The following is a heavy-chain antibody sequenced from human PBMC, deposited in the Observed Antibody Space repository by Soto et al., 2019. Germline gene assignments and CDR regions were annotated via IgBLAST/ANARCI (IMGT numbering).Heavy chain of an antibody. CDR2: ISYDATNK. CDR3: AQTATGGRCGGICYPDY. CDR1: GFTFSTYA. V-gene: IGHV3-30*18. D-gene: IGHD2-15*01. Sequence: QVHLVESGGGVVQPGQSLRLSCAASGFTFSTYAMHWLRQAPGKGLEWVAIISYDATNKFYADSVKGRFTISRDNSKNTLYLHVNSLRAEDTAVYYCAQTATGGRCGGICYPDYWGPGTLVNVAS. J-gene: IGHJ4*02.